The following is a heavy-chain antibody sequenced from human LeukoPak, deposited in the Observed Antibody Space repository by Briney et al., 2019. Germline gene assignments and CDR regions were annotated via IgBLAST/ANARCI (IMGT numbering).Heavy chain of an antibody. CDR3: ARVEYGSGTQRWYFDY. V-gene: IGHV1-69*05. D-gene: IGHD3-10*01. Sequence: SVKVSCKASGGTFSSYAISWLRQAPGQGLEWIGGIIPIFGTANYAQKFQGRVTITTDESTSTAYMELSSLRSEDAAVYYCARVEYGSGTQRWYFDYWGQGTLVTVSS. J-gene: IGHJ4*02. CDR2: IIPIFGTA. CDR1: GGTFSSYA.